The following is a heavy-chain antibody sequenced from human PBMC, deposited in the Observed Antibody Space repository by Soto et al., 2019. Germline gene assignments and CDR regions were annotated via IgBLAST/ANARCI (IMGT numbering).Heavy chain of an antibody. D-gene: IGHD3-16*01. CDR3: ARVAHDYDYVWGSPSEELTIFDY. J-gene: IGHJ4*02. V-gene: IGHV3-33*01. CDR1: GFTFSSYG. CDR2: IWYDGSNK. Sequence: GGSLRLSCAASGFTFSSYGMHWVRQAPGKGLEWVAVIWYDGSNKYYADSVKGRFTISRDNSKNTLYLQMNSLRAEDTAVYYCARVAHDYDYVWGSPSEELTIFDYWGQGTLVTVSS.